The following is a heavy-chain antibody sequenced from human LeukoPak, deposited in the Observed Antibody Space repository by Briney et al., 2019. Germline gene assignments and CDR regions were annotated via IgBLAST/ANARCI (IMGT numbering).Heavy chain of an antibody. CDR1: GYTFTGYY. Sequence: ASVKVSCKASGYTFTGYYMHWVRQAPGQGLEWMGWINPNSGGTNYAQKFQGRVTMTRDTSISTAYMELSRLRSDDTAVYYCARGGSGDRRNDAFDIWGQGTMVTASS. CDR2: INPNSGGT. J-gene: IGHJ3*02. CDR3: ARGGSGDRRNDAFDI. V-gene: IGHV1-2*02. D-gene: IGHD4-17*01.